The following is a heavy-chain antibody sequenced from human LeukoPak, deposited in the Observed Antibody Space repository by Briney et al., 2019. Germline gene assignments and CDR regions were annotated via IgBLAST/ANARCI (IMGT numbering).Heavy chain of an antibody. D-gene: IGHD6-13*01. CDR1: GFTFSSYA. V-gene: IGHV3-23*01. J-gene: IGHJ4*02. CDR3: AKAGTCIAAAHRFFDY. Sequence: GGSLRLSCAASGFTFSSYAMSWVRQAPGKGLDWVSVISASGGSTYYADSVKGRFTISRDSSKNTLYLQMNSLRAEDTAVYYCAKAGTCIAAAHRFFDYWGQGTLVTVSS. CDR2: ISASGGST.